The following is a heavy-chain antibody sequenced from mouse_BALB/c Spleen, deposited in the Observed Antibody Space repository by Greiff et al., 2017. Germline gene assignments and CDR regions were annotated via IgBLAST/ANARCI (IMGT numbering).Heavy chain of an antibody. V-gene: IGHV1-14*01. D-gene: IGHD2-3*01. CDR1: GYTFTSYV. Sequence: EVQLQESGPELVKPGASVKMSCKASGYTFTSYVMHWVKQKPGQGLEWIGYINPYNDGTKYNEKFKGKATLTSDKSSSTAYMELSSLTSEDSAVYYCARLDDGYYDYAMDYWGQGTSVTVSS. J-gene: IGHJ4*01. CDR3: ARLDDGYYDYAMDY. CDR2: INPYNDGT.